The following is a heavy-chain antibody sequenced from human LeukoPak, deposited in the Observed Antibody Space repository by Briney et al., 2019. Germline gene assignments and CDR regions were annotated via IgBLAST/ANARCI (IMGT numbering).Heavy chain of an antibody. Sequence: PSETLSLTCTVSGGSISSYYWSWIRQPPGKGLEWVGYIYYTGSTNYKPSLKSRVTISVDTSKNQFSLKLSSVTAADTAVYYCARARLYYGSGSYYRYNYYMDVWGKGTTVTVSS. CDR1: GGSISSYY. CDR3: ARARLYYGSGSYYRYNYYMDV. CDR2: IYYTGST. D-gene: IGHD3-10*01. J-gene: IGHJ6*03. V-gene: IGHV4-59*01.